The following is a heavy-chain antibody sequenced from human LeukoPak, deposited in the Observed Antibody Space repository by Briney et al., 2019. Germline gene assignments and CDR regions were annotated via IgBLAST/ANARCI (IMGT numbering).Heavy chain of an antibody. D-gene: IGHD3-3*01. J-gene: IGHJ4*02. CDR2: INPNSGGT. CDR1: GYTFTGYY. CDR3: ARYSGRPWKYYDCWSGYSHEGVDH. V-gene: IGHV1-2*02. Sequence: GASVKVSCKASGYTFTGYYMQWVRQAPGQGLEWMGWINPNSGGTNYAQKFQGRVTMTRDTSISTAYVELSRVRSDDTAVYYCARYSGRPWKYYDCWSGYSHEGVDHWGQGTLVTVSS.